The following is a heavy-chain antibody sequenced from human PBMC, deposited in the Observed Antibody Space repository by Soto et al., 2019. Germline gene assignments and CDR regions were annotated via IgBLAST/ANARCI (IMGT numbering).Heavy chain of an antibody. CDR1: GRSMISYY. D-gene: IGHD3-3*02. Sequence: HLQESGPGLVKPSETLSLTCNVSGRSMISYYWSWIRQPAGKGLEWIGRVYTGGNTNYNPSLTSRVTMSVDTSKNQFSLNLTSVTAADTAVYFCAREGDDRHFFFDSWGQGTLVTVSS. CDR2: VYTGGNT. J-gene: IGHJ4*02. V-gene: IGHV4-4*07. CDR3: AREGDDRHFFFDS.